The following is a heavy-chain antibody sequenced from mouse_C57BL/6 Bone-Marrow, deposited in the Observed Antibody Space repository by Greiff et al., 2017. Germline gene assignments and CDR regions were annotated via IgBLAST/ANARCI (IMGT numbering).Heavy chain of an antibody. CDR1: GFNINNTY. CDR3: ARREYGGSYYYAMDD. Sequence: EVQLQESVAELVRPGASVKLSCTASGFNINNTYMHWVKQRPEQGLEWIGRIDPANGNTKYTPKFQGKATITADTSSNTAYLQLSSLTSEDTAIYYCARREYGGSYYYAMDDWGQGTSVTVSS. J-gene: IGHJ4*01. CDR2: IDPANGNT. D-gene: IGHD1-1*01. V-gene: IGHV14-3*01.